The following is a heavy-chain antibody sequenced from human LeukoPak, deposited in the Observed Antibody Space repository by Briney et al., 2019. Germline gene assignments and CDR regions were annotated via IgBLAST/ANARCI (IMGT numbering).Heavy chain of an antibody. J-gene: IGHJ4*02. CDR2: IYYGGST. V-gene: IGHV4-39*01. D-gene: IGHD4-17*01. Sequence: SETLFLTCSVSGVSISSSNYQWGWIRLPPGKGLEWIGSIYYGGSTYYNPSLKSRVTISVDTSRNQFSLRLSSVTAADTAMYYCARTFSDYGEDYFDYWGQGALVTVSS. CDR3: ARTFSDYGEDYFDY. CDR1: GVSISSSNYQ.